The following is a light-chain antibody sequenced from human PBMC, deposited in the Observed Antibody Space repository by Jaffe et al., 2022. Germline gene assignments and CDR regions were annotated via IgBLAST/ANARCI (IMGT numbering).Light chain of an antibody. V-gene: IGLV2-11*01. CDR3: CSYAGTYTYWV. Sequence: QSAPTQPRSVSGSPGQSVTISCTGTSSDVGAYNYVSWYQEHPGRAPKLMIYDVSKRPSGVPDRFSGSKSGNTASLTISGLQAEDEADYYCCSYAGTYTYWVFGGGTKLTVL. CDR2: DVS. J-gene: IGLJ3*02. CDR1: SSDVGAYNY.